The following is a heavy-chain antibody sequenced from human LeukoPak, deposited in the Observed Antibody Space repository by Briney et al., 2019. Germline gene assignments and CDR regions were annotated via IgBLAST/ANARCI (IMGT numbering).Heavy chain of an antibody. CDR2: ISSSSSYI. CDR3: ARDGKYYYGSSGYYYDWILDY. J-gene: IGHJ4*02. D-gene: IGHD3-22*01. Sequence: GGSLRLSCAASGFTFSSYSMNWVRQAPGKGLEWVSSISSSSSYIYYADSVKGRFTISRDNAKNSLYLRMNSLRAEDTAVYYCARDGKYYYGSSGYYYDWILDYWGQGTLVTVSS. CDR1: GFTFSSYS. V-gene: IGHV3-21*01.